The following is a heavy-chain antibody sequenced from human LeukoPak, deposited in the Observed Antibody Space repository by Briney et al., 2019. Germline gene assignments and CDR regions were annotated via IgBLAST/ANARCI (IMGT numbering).Heavy chain of an antibody. J-gene: IGHJ4*02. CDR2: ISSSSSYI. V-gene: IGHV3-21*01. Sequence: AGGSLRLSCAASGFTFSSYWMSWVRQAPGKGLEWVSSISSSSSYIYYADSVKGRFTISRDNAKNSLYLQMNSLRAEDTAVYYCARDFGSDSRHTGDYWGQGTLVTVSS. D-gene: IGHD6-13*01. CDR1: GFTFSSYW. CDR3: ARDFGSDSRHTGDY.